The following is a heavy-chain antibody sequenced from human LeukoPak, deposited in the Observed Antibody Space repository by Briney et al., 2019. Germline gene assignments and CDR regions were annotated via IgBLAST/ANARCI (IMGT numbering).Heavy chain of an antibody. D-gene: IGHD3-10*01. CDR3: AKFGSVVIITEFDY. J-gene: IGHJ4*02. V-gene: IGHV3-23*01. CDR2: ISGSGGST. Sequence: GGSLRLSCAASGFTFSSYAMSWVRQAPGKGLEWVSAISGSGGSTYYADPVKGRFTISRDNSKNTLYLQMNSLRAEDTAVYYCAKFGSVVIITEFDYWGQGTLVTVSS. CDR1: GFTFSSYA.